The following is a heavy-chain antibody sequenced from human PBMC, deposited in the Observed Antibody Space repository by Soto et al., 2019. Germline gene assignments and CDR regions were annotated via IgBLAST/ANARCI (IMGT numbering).Heavy chain of an antibody. CDR2: IYSCGST. D-gene: IGHD1-26*01. J-gene: IGHJ6*02. V-gene: IGHV3-53*01. CDR1: GFTVSSNY. CDR3: AKDRDYSGYYYGMDV. Sequence: GGSLRLSCAASGFTVSSNYMSWVRQAPGKGLEWVSVIYSCGSTYYADSVKGRFTISRDNSKNTLYLQMNSLRAEDTAVYYCAKDRDYSGYYYGMDVWGQGTTVTVSS.